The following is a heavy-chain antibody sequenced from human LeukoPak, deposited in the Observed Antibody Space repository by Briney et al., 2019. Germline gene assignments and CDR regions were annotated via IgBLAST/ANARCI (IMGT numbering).Heavy chain of an antibody. CDR2: SYSGGST. Sequence: GGSLRLSCVASAFSDKSSYMSWVRQAPGKGLEWVSVSYSGGSTYYEDSVKGRFTVSSDVSKNTLYLQMNNLRGEDTAVYYCASRHCSGENCYAGPLDFWGQGIQVTVSS. CDR1: AFSDKSSY. V-gene: IGHV3-53*01. D-gene: IGHD2-8*02. CDR3: ASRHCSGENCYAGPLDF. J-gene: IGHJ4*02.